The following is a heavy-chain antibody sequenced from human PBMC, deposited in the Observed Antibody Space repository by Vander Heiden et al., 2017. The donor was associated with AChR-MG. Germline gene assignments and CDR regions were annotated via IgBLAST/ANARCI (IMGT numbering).Heavy chain of an antibody. CDR3: AKGGLYNWNDVSYYYYGMDV. Sequence: EVQLLESGGGLVQPGGSLRLSCAASGFPFRSYARSWVRQAPGKGLEWVSAISGSGGSTYYADSVKGRFTISRDKSKNTLYLQMNSLRAEDTAVYYCAKGGLYNWNDVSYYYYGMDVWGQGTTVTVSS. CDR2: ISGSGGST. J-gene: IGHJ6*02. D-gene: IGHD1-1*01. V-gene: IGHV3-23*01. CDR1: GFPFRSYA.